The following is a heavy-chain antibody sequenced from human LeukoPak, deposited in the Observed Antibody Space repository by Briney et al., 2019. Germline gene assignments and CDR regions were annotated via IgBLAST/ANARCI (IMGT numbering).Heavy chain of an antibody. D-gene: IGHD6-13*01. J-gene: IGHJ4*02. Sequence: ASETLSLTCTVSGGSISSSSYYWGWIRQPPGKGLEWIGSIYYSGSTYYNPSLKSRVTISVDTSKNQFSLKLSSVTAADTAVYYCARGWQYYFDYWGQGTLVTVSS. CDR3: ARGWQYYFDY. CDR1: GGSISSSSYY. V-gene: IGHV4-39*07. CDR2: IYYSGST.